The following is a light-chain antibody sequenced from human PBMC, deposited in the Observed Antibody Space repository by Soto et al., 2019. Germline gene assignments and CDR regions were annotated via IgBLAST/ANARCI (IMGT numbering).Light chain of an antibody. Sequence: QSVLTQPASVSGSPGQSITISCTGTSSDVGAYNFVSWYQHHPGRAPKLIIYEVTIRPSGVSNRFSGSKSGNTASLTISGLQAEDEAYYYCSSYTTSAPDVFGSGTKVTVL. J-gene: IGLJ1*01. CDR1: SSDVGAYNF. CDR3: SSYTTSAPDV. CDR2: EVT. V-gene: IGLV2-14*01.